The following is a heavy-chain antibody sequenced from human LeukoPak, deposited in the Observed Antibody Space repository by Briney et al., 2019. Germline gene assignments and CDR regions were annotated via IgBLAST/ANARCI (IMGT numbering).Heavy chain of an antibody. J-gene: IGHJ4*02. CDR1: GYTFNSYG. CDR2: ISAYNGNT. Sequence: ASVKVSCKASGYTFNSYGISWVRQAPGQGLEWMGCISAYNGNTNYAQKLQGRVTMTTDTSTSTAYMELRSLRSDDTAVYYCARDMAHDSSGYHYFDYWGQGTLVTVSS. D-gene: IGHD3-22*01. V-gene: IGHV1-18*01. CDR3: ARDMAHDSSGYHYFDY.